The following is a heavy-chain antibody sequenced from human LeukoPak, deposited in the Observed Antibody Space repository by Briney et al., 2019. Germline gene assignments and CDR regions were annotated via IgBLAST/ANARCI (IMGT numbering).Heavy chain of an antibody. D-gene: IGHD3-3*01. CDR1: GGSFSGYY. Sequence: SETLSLTCAVYGGSFSGYYWSWVRQPPGKGLEWVGEINHSGSTNYNPSLKSRVTISVDTSKNQFSLKLSSVTAADTAVYYCARSYYDFWSAYYTPFDYWGQGTLVTVSS. CDR2: INHSGST. J-gene: IGHJ4*02. CDR3: ARSYYDFWSAYYTPFDY. V-gene: IGHV4-34*01.